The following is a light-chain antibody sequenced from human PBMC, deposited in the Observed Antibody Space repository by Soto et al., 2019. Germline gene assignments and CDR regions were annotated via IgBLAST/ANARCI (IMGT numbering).Light chain of an antibody. V-gene: IGLV2-23*01. CDR1: SSDIGSFNL. CDR2: EDY. Sequence: QSALTQPASVSGSPGQSITISCTGTSSDIGSFNLASWYQQHPGKVPKLIIYEDYKRPSGVSNRVSGSKSGTTASLTISGLQAEDEADYYCCSYAQSNTYVFGPGTKVTVL. CDR3: CSYAQSNTYV. J-gene: IGLJ1*01.